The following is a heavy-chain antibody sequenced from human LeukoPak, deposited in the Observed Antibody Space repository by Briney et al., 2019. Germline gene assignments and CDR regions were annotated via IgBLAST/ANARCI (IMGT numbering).Heavy chain of an antibody. J-gene: IGHJ4*02. Sequence: PGGSLRLSCAASRFTFSSYAMSWVRQAPGKGLEWVSAISGSGSSTYYADSVKGRFTISRDNSKNTLSLQMNSLRAEDTAVYYCAKNGGVTIFGVVIIEPGIDYWGQGTLVTVSS. CDR2: ISGSGSST. D-gene: IGHD3-3*01. CDR3: AKNGGVTIFGVVIIEPGIDY. V-gene: IGHV3-23*01. CDR1: RFTFSSYA.